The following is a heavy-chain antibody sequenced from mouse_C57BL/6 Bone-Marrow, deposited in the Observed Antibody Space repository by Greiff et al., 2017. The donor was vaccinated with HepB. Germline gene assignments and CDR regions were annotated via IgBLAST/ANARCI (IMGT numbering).Heavy chain of an antibody. CDR1: GYTFTSYW. J-gene: IGHJ3*01. D-gene: IGHD1-1*01. V-gene: IGHV1-55*01. CDR3: ARDSTSTVVAPGFAY. Sequence: QVQLQQPGAELVKPGASVKMSCKASGYTFTSYWITWVKQRPGQGLEWIGDIYPGSGSTNYNEKFKSKATLTVYTSSSTAYMQLSSLTSEDSAVYYCARDSTSTVVAPGFAYWGQGTLVTVSA. CDR2: IYPGSGST.